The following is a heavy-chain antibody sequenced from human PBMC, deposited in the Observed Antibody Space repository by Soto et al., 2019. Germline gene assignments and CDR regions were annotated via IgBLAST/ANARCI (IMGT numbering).Heavy chain of an antibody. CDR2: IYYSGST. V-gene: IGHV4-31*03. J-gene: IGHJ6*02. CDR1: GGSISSGGYY. CDR3: ASNRRLKCSSTSCYSYYYYGMDV. Sequence: PSETLSLTCTVSGGSISSGGYYWSWIRQHPGKGLEWIGYIYYSGSTYYNPSLKSRVTISVDTSKNQLSLKLSSVTAADTAVYYCASNRRLKCSSTSCYSYYYYGMDVWGQGTTVTVSS. D-gene: IGHD2-2*01.